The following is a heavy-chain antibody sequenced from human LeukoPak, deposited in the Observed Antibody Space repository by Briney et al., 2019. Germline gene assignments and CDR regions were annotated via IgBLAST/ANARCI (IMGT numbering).Heavy chain of an antibody. CDR3: ARDYPPD. J-gene: IGHJ4*02. V-gene: IGHV3-74*01. Sequence: GGSLRLSCAASGFSFSDSWMHWVRQVPGKGLVWVSRINTDGKTTTYADSVKGRFTISRDNAKSTLYLEMNSLYAEDTAVYFCARDYPPDWGQGTLVAVAA. CDR2: INTDGKTT. CDR1: GFSFSDSW.